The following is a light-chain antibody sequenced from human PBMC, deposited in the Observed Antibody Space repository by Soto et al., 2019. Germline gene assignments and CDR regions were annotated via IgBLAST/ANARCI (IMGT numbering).Light chain of an antibody. CDR3: QQYENRPT. V-gene: IGKV1-5*01. J-gene: IGKJ5*01. Sequence: DSPMTQSPSTLSASVGDRDPITCRASQSISGWLAWYQQKPGKAPKLLIYGVSSLEAGVPSRFRGSGSGTDFTFTISRLQPEDIATYYCQQYENRPTFGQGTRLEIK. CDR1: QSISGW. CDR2: GVS.